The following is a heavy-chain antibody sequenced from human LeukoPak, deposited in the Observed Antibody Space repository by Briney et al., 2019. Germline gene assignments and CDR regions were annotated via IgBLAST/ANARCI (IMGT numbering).Heavy chain of an antibody. J-gene: IGHJ4*02. D-gene: IGHD2-2*02. CDR1: GRSINNGYF. Sequence: SSETLSLTCTVSGRSINNGYFWGWIRPPPGKGLEWIASIHHSGTASYNPSLESRVTISVDTSKNQFSLRLSSVTAADTAVYYCARDRGALGATVPAIFAVNFFDSWGQGTLGTVSS. CDR3: ARDRGALGATVPAIFAVNFFDS. CDR2: IHHSGTA. V-gene: IGHV4-38-2*02.